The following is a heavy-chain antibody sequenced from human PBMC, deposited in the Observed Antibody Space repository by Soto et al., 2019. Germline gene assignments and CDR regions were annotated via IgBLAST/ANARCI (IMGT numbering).Heavy chain of an antibody. J-gene: IGHJ4*02. CDR3: ARSLSILRIGVYFDY. CDR2: IYYSGTT. D-gene: IGHD3-10*01. CDR1: GGSVSSGDYY. V-gene: IGHV4-30-4*01. Sequence: QVQLQESGPGLVKPSQTLSLTCTVSGGSVSSGDYYWSWIRQPPGKGLEWIGYIYYSGTTYYNPSLKSRVTLSVATSKNQFSLKLGSVTAADTAVYYCARSLSILRIGVYFDYWGQGALVTVSS.